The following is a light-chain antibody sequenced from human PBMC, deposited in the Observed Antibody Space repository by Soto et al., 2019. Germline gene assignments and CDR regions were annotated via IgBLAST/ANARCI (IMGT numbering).Light chain of an antibody. CDR2: GNS. CDR3: QSYDSSLSGSKV. CDR1: SSNIGAGYD. J-gene: IGLJ1*01. V-gene: IGLV1-40*01. Sequence: QPVLTQPPSVSGAPGQRVTISCTGSSSNIGAGYDVHWYQQLPGTAPKLLIYGNSNRPSGVPDRFSGSKSGTSDSLAITGLQAEDEADYYCQSYDSSLSGSKVFGTGTKLTVL.